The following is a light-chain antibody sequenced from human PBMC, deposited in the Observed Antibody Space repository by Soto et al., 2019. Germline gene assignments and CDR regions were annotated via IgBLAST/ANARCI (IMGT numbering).Light chain of an antibody. V-gene: IGKV2-28*01. Sequence: DIVMTQSPLSLPVTPGEPASISCRSSQSLLHSNGYNYLDWYLQKPGQSPQLLIYLGSNRASGVPDRFSGSGSGTDFTLKISRVEAEDVGVYYCMQALHTPWTVAQGTKVDSK. J-gene: IGKJ1*01. CDR2: LGS. CDR3: MQALHTPWT. CDR1: QSLLHSNGYNY.